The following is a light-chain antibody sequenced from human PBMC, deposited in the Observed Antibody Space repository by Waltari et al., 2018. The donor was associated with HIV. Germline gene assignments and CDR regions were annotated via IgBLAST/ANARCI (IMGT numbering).Light chain of an antibody. Sequence: YVLTQPPSVSVAPGPTARITCGGNNIRTKSVHWYQQKPGQAPVLVVYDDVDRPSGIPERFSGSNSGNTATLTISRVDAGDEADYYCQVWDSGSEPPVVFGGGTKLTVL. CDR2: DDV. CDR3: QVWDSGSEPPVV. CDR1: NIRTKS. J-gene: IGLJ2*01. V-gene: IGLV3-21*02.